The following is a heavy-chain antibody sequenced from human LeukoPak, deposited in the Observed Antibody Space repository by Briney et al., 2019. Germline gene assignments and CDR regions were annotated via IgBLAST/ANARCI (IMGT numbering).Heavy chain of an antibody. V-gene: IGHV3-23*01. CDR3: AKDREGSWFRDYFDY. CDR2: ISSSGSPI. J-gene: IGHJ4*02. CDR1: GFTFSSYA. D-gene: IGHD6-13*01. Sequence: LPGGSLRLSCAASGFTFSSYAMSWVRQAPGKGLEWISYISSSGSPIYYADSVKGRFTISRDNSKNTLYLQMSRLRAEDTAVYYCAKDREGSWFRDYFDYWGQGTLVTVSS.